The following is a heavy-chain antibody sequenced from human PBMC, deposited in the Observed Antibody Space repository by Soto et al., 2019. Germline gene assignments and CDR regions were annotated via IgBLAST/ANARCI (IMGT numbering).Heavy chain of an antibody. CDR2: IDDRGST. CDR1: GGSISSGDYY. V-gene: IGHV4-30-4*01. Sequence: QVQLQESGPRLVKPLQTLSLICTVSGGSISSGDYYWSWIRQPPGKGLEWIGYIDDRGSTCYNPSLKSRQTLSMDASKNQFSLNLTTVTAADTAVYYCARTDVSKNFFDYWGQGDLVTVSS. J-gene: IGHJ4*02. CDR3: ARTDVSKNFFDY. D-gene: IGHD3-10*02.